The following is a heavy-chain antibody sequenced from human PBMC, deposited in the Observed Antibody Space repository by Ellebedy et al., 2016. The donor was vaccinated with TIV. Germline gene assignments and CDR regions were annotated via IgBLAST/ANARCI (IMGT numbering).Heavy chain of an antibody. CDR1: GLTFSSHA. CDR2: ITESGGNT. Sequence: PGGSLRLSCAASGLTFSSHAMSWVRQAPGKGLEWVSSITESGGNTYYADSVKGRFTISRDNSKDTLYLQMNSLRAEDTAVYYCARDLDKSSGWYGGAAYWGQGTLVIVSS. CDR3: ARDLDKSSGWYGGAAY. V-gene: IGHV3-23*01. D-gene: IGHD6-19*01. J-gene: IGHJ4*02.